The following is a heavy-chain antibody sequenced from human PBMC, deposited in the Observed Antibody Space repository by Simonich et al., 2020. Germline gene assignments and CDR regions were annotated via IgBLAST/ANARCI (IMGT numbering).Heavy chain of an antibody. V-gene: IGHV3-53*01. CDR2: IYRGGST. CDR1: GFTVSSNY. CDR3: ARWTATGYYFDY. Sequence: EVQLVESGGGLIQPGGSLRLSCAASGFTVSSNYMSWVRQAPGKGREWVSVIYRGGSTYYADSVKGRFTISRDNSKNTLYLQINSLRAEDTAVYYCARWTATGYYFDYWGQGTLVTVSS. J-gene: IGHJ4*02. D-gene: IGHD1-1*01.